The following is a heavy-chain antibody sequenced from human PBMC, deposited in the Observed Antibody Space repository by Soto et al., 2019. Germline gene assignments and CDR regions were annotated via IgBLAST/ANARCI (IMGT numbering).Heavy chain of an antibody. Sequence: QVQLVESGGGVVQPGRSLRLSCAASGFTFSSYGMHWVREAPGKGLEGVAVISYDGSNKYYADSVKGRFTISRDNSKNTLYMQMNSLRAEDTAVYYCAKDSAETAMVLFLRGPPNDYWGQGTLVTVSS. CDR3: AKDSAETAMVLFLRGPPNDY. V-gene: IGHV3-30*18. J-gene: IGHJ4*02. CDR2: ISYDGSNK. CDR1: GFTFSSYG. D-gene: IGHD5-18*01.